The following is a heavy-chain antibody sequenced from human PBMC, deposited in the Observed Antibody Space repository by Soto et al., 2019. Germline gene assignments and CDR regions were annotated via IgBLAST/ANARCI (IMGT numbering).Heavy chain of an antibody. CDR1: GGTFSSYA. CDR3: ARDLSIAARPSYYYYYGMDV. V-gene: IGHV1-69*10. Sequence: SVKVSCKASGGTFSSYAISWVRQAPGQGLEWMGGIIPINGNTNYAQKFQGRVTMTTDTSTSTAYMELSSLRSDDTAVYYCARDLSIAARPSYYYYYGMDVWGQGTTVTVSS. J-gene: IGHJ6*02. D-gene: IGHD6-6*01. CDR2: IIPINGNT.